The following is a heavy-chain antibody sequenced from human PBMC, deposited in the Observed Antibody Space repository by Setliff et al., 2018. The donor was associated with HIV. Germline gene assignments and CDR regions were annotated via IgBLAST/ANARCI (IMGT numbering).Heavy chain of an antibody. D-gene: IGHD6-13*01. V-gene: IGHV4-31*03. Sequence: SETLSLTCTVSGGSISSGGYYWSWIRQHPGKGLEWIGYISYSGSTYYNPSLKSRVTISVDTSKNQFSLNLSSVTAADTAVYYCARATTTPIAGMLAPPPDYWGQGTLVTV. J-gene: IGHJ4*02. CDR1: GGSISSGGYY. CDR2: ISYSGST. CDR3: ARATTTPIAGMLAPPPDY.